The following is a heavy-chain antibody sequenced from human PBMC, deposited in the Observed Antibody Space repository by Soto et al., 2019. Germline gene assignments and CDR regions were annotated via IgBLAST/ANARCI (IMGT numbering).Heavy chain of an antibody. CDR3: ARGIQGWIGDYYFDY. CDR1: GYTFTSYD. J-gene: IGHJ4*02. CDR2: MNPNSGNT. Sequence: ASVKVSCRASGYTFTSYDINWVRQATGQGLEWMGWMNPNSGNTGYAQKFQGRVTMTRNTSISTAYMELSSLRSEDTAVYYCARGIQGWIGDYYFDYWGQGTLVTVSS. V-gene: IGHV1-8*01. D-gene: IGHD2-21*02.